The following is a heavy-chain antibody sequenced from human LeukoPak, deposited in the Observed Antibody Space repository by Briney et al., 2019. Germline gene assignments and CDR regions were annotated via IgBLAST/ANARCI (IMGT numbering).Heavy chain of an antibody. CDR2: ISYGGSNK. Sequence: GGSLRLSCAASGFTFSSYAMHWVRQAPGKGLEWVAVISYGGSNKYYADSVKGRFTISRDNSKNTLYLQMNSLRAEDTAVYYCARGVVVAATFDYWGQGTRVTVPS. V-gene: IGHV3-30-3*01. D-gene: IGHD2-15*01. J-gene: IGHJ4*02. CDR1: GFTFSSYA. CDR3: ARGVVVAATFDY.